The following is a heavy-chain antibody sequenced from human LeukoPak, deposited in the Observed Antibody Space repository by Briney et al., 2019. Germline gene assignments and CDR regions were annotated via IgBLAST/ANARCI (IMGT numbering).Heavy chain of an antibody. J-gene: IGHJ5*02. CDR3: ARGSPLSSARGVITP. CDR1: AYSINTNSY. CDR2: SHHGGNT. V-gene: IGHV4-38-2*02. Sequence: SETLSLTCSVSAYSINTNSYWAWIRQPPGKGLEWIGSSHHGGNTYYHPSLKSRVTISVDTSKNQFSLKLSSVTAADTAVYYCARGSPLSSARGVITPWGQGTLVTVSS. D-gene: IGHD3-10*01.